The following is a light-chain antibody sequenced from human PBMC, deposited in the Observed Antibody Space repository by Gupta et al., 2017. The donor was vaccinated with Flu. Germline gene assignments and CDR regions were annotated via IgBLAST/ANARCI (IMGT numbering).Light chain of an antibody. CDR3: GTWSSIRSAVV. CDR2: ENN. Sequence: KFTTTCSGSRYNSGSNSVSWYHQLPGAPPKLLIYENNKRPAGNPDRFSGSKSVTSATLAITGRQNGDEADYYCGTWSSIRSAVVFGGGTKLTVL. V-gene: IGLV1-51*01. J-gene: IGLJ2*01. CDR1: RYNSGSNS.